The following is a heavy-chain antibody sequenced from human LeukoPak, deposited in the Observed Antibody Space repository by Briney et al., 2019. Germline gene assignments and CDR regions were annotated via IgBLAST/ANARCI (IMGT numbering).Heavy chain of an antibody. CDR2: INPSGGST. J-gene: IGHJ3*02. D-gene: IGHD4-17*01. CDR1: GYTFTSYY. CDR3: ARASTVSVTTLPSGAFDI. V-gene: IGHV1-46*01. Sequence: ASVKVSCKASGYTFTSYYMHWVRQAPGQGLEWMGIINPSGGSTSYAQKFQGRVTMTRDTSTSTVYMELSSLRSEDTAVYYCARASTVSVTTLPSGAFDIWGQGTTVTVSS.